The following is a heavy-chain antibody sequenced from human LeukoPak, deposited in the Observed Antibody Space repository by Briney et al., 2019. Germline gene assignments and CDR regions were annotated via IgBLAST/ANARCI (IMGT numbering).Heavy chain of an antibody. V-gene: IGHV3-23*01. CDR3: AKESPIFDY. J-gene: IGHJ4*02. CDR2: ISGSGGST. CDR1: GFMFSGYA. Sequence: GGSLRLSCAASGFMFSGYAMSWVRQAPGKGLEWVSVISGSGGSTHYADSVQGRFTISRDNSKNTLFLQLNSLRIEDTAVYYCAKESPIFDYWGQGTLVAVPS.